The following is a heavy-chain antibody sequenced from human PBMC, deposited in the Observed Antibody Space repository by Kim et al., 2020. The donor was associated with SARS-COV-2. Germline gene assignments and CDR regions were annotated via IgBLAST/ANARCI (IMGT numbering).Heavy chain of an antibody. Sequence: GGSLRLSCAASGFIFTNAWMNWVRQAPGKGLEWVGRIKRNDDGGKVDYAAHVKGRFTISRHDSMDTLYLQMNSLKTEDTVVYYCTTLPLGYCSMSSWYGCFDYGRRGALVTVSS. CDR1: GFIFTNAW. J-gene: IGHJ4*02. D-gene: IGHD2-2*01. CDR2: IKRNDDGGKV. V-gene: IGHV3-15*01. CDR3: TTLPLGYCSMSSWYGCFDY.